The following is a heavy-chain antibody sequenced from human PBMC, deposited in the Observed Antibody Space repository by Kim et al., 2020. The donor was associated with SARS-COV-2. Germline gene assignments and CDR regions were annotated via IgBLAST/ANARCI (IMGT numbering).Heavy chain of an antibody. CDR3: ATGPIAVAGDGPYYYYGMDV. V-gene: IGHV1-24*01. Sequence: ASMKVSCKVSGYTLTELSMHWVRQAPGKGLEWMGGFDPEDGETIYAQKFQGRVTMTEDTSTDTAYMELSSLRSEDTAVYYCATGPIAVAGDGPYYYYGMDVWGQGTTVTVSS. J-gene: IGHJ6*02. D-gene: IGHD6-19*01. CDR2: FDPEDGET. CDR1: GYTLTELS.